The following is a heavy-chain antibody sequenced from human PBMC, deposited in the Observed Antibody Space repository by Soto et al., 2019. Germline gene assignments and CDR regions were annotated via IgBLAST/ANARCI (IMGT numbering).Heavy chain of an antibody. J-gene: IGHJ6*02. D-gene: IGHD2-2*01. CDR2: IYHTGNT. Sequence: LQLQESGSGLVKPSQTLSLTCTVSGGSINSGGYSWIWIRQPPGKGLEWIGYIYHTGNTFYNPSLQSRVTISVDQSKNQFSLSLGSVTAADTAMYYCARVERTLSTPFAYGMDVWGQGTTVTVSS. CDR1: GGSINSGGYS. V-gene: IGHV4-30-2*01. CDR3: ARVERTLSTPFAYGMDV.